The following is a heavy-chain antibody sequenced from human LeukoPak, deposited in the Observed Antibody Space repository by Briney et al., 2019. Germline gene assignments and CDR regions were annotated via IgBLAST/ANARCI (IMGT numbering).Heavy chain of an antibody. J-gene: IGHJ3*02. CDR1: GGSISSSSYY. CDR2: MYYSGST. D-gene: IGHD3-22*01. CDR3: ARAHERYYYDSSHAFDI. V-gene: IGHV4-39*07. Sequence: PSETLSLTCTVSGGSISSSSYYWGWIRQPPGKGLEWIGSMYYSGSTYYNPSLKSRVTISVDTSKNQFSLKLSSVTAADTAVYYCARAHERYYYDSSHAFDIWGQGTMVTVSS.